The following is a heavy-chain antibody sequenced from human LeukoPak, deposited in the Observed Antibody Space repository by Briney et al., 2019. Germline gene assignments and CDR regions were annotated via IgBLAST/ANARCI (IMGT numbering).Heavy chain of an antibody. D-gene: IGHD5-24*01. J-gene: IGHJ4*02. Sequence: TGGSLRLSCSASGFTFSSYAMHWVRQAPGKGLEYVSAISSNGGSTYYADSVKGRFTISRDNSKNTLYLQMSSLRAEDTAVYYCVITRGYISNYFDYWGQGTLVTVSS. CDR1: GFTFSSYA. V-gene: IGHV3-64D*06. CDR2: ISSNGGST. CDR3: VITRGYISNYFDY.